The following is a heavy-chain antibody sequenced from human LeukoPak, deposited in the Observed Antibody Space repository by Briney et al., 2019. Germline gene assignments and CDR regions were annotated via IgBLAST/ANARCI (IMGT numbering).Heavy chain of an antibody. J-gene: IGHJ5*02. CDR2: IYYSGST. V-gene: IGHV4-39*07. Sequence: SETLSLTCTVSGGSISSSSYYWGWIRQPPGKGLEWIGSIYYSGSTYYNPSLKSRVTISVDTSKNQFSLKLSSVTAADTAVYYCARGGYSNRSWFDPWGQGTLVTVSS. D-gene: IGHD6-13*01. CDR3: ARGGYSNRSWFDP. CDR1: GGSISSSSYY.